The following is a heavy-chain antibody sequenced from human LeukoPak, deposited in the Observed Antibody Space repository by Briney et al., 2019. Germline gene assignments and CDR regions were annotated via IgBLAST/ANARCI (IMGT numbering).Heavy chain of an antibody. CDR3: ARCGWPHYYYYMDV. CDR2: INTNTGNP. Sequence: GASVKVSCKASGYTFTSYAMNWVRQAPGQGLEWMGWINTNTGNPTYAQNFTGRFVFSLDTSVSTAYLQISNLKAEDTAVYYCARCGWPHYYYYMDVWGKGTTVTVSS. J-gene: IGHJ6*03. D-gene: IGHD6-19*01. CDR1: GYTFTSYA. V-gene: IGHV7-4-1*02.